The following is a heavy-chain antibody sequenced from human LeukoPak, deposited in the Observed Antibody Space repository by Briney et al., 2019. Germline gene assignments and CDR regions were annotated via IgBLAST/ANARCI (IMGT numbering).Heavy chain of an antibody. Sequence: ASVKVSCKASGYTFTSYAINWVRQAPGQGLEWMGIINPSGGSTSYAQKFQGRVTMTRDTSTSTVYMELSSLRSEDTAVYYCARNHESDNWFDPWGQGTLVTVSS. CDR3: ARNHESDNWFDP. J-gene: IGHJ5*02. CDR1: GYTFTSYA. V-gene: IGHV1-46*01. CDR2: INPSGGST.